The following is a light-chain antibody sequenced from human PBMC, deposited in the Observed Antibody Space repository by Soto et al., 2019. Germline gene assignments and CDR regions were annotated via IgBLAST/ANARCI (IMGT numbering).Light chain of an antibody. J-gene: IGKJ5*01. CDR2: GAS. V-gene: IGKV3-20*01. CDR3: QQYGSSRIT. Sequence: EIVWTQSPGTLSLSPGERATLSCRASQSVSSSYLAWCQQKPGQAPRLLIYGASSRATGIPDRFSGSGSGTDFTLTISRLEPEDFAVYYCQQYGSSRITFGQGTRLEIK. CDR1: QSVSSSY.